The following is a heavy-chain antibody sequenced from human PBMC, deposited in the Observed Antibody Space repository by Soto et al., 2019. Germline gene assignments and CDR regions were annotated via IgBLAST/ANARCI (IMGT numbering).Heavy chain of an antibody. D-gene: IGHD6-19*01. J-gene: IGHJ6*02. CDR2: IKQDGSEK. V-gene: IGHV3-7*05. Sequence: EVRLMESGGGLVQPGGSLRLSCAASGFTFSGYWMSWARQAPGKGLEWVANIKQDGSEKYSVDSVKGRFTITRDNAQDSRYLQMNSLRVEDTAIYYCARDRGSGFFCQDYWGMDVWGQGTTVIVSS. CDR3: ARDRGSGFFCQDYWGMDV. CDR1: GFTFSGYW.